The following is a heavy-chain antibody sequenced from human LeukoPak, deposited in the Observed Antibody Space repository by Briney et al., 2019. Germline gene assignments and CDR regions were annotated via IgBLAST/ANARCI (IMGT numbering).Heavy chain of an antibody. J-gene: IGHJ6*03. D-gene: IGHD3-3*01. V-gene: IGHV1-2*02. CDR2: INPNSGDT. Sequence: ASVKVSCKASGYTFTGYYMHWVRQAPGQGLEWMGWINPNSGDTNHAQKFQGRVTMTRDTSISTAYMELSRLRSDDTAVYYCARDSSGHYYYYYYMDVWGKGTTVTVSS. CDR1: GYTFTGYY. CDR3: ARDSSGHYYYYYYMDV.